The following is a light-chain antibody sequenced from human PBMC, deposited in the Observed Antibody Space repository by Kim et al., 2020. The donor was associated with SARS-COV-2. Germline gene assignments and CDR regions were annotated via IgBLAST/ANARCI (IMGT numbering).Light chain of an antibody. J-gene: IGKJ5*01. CDR2: WAS. CDR3: QQYYSTPIT. Sequence: DIVMTQSPDSLAVSLGERATINCKSSQSVLYSSNNKNYLAWYQRKPRQPPKLLIYWASTRESGVPDRFSGSGSGTDFTLTISSLQAEDVAVYYCQQYYSTPITFGQGTRLEIK. V-gene: IGKV4-1*01. CDR1: QSVLYSSNNKNY.